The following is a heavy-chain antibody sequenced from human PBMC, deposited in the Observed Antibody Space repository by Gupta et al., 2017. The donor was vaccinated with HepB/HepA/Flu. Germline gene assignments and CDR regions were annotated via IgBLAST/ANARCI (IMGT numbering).Heavy chain of an antibody. V-gene: IGHV3-48*03. CDR3: ATEGGGYNSFDY. CDR1: GLTFSGSE. J-gene: IGHJ4*02. Sequence: EVQLVESGGGLVQPGGSLRLSCSASGLTFSGSEMNWVRQAPGKGLEWVSYIGTSGITRYYADSVKGRFTISRDNAKNSLYLQMNSLRAEDTAIYYCATEGGGYNSFDYWGQGALVTVSS. CDR2: IGTSGITR. D-gene: IGHD5-24*01.